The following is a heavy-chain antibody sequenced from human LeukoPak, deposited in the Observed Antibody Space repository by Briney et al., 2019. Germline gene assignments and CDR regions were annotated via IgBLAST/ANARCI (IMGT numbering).Heavy chain of an antibody. V-gene: IGHV1-24*01. Sequence: ASVKVSCKVSGYTLTELSMHWVRQAPGKGLEWMGGFDPEDGETIYAQKFQGRVTMTEDTSTDTAHMELSSLRSEDTAVYYCATPAYYYGSGSYYTQFDYWGQGTLVTVSS. J-gene: IGHJ4*02. D-gene: IGHD3-10*01. CDR2: FDPEDGET. CDR3: ATPAYYYGSGSYYTQFDY. CDR1: GYTLTELS.